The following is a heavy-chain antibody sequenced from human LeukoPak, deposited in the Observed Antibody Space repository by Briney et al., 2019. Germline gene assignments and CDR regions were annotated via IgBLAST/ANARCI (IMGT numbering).Heavy chain of an antibody. V-gene: IGHV3-48*03. CDR2: VSTSGSSI. CDR3: AELGITMIGGV. J-gene: IGHJ6*04. CDR1: GFTFSSYE. D-gene: IGHD3-10*02. Sequence: GGSLRLSCAASGFTFSSYEMNWVRQAPGKGLEWLSYVSTSGSSIYYADSVKGRFTISRGNAKNSLYLQMNSLRAEDTAVYYCAELGITMIGGVWGKGTTVTISS.